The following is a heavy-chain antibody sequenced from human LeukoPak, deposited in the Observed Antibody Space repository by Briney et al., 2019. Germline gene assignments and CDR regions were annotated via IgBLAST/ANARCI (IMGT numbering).Heavy chain of an antibody. CDR1: GGSISSYY. D-gene: IGHD5-18*01. CDR2: INHSGST. CDR3: ARGKIQLWS. J-gene: IGHJ5*02. V-gene: IGHV4-34*01. Sequence: SETLSLTCTVSGGSISSYYWSWIRQPPGKGLEWIGEINHSGSTNYNPSLKSRVTISVDTSKNQFSLKLSSVTAADTAVYYCARGKIQLWSWGQGTLVTVSS.